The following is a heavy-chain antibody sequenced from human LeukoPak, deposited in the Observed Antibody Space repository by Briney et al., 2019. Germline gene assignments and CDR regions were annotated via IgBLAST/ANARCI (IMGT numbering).Heavy chain of an antibody. V-gene: IGHV3-48*02. CDR3: TRDAATAGTYWYFDL. CDR2: ISGFTSTI. CDR1: GFTFSTYS. J-gene: IGHJ2*01. D-gene: IGHD6-13*01. Sequence: GGSLRLSCAASGFTFSTYSVNWVRQAPGRGLEWISYISGFTSTIYYADSVKGRFTISRDNGKNSLYLQMNSLRDEDTALYYCTRDAATAGTYWYFDLWGRGTLVTVSS.